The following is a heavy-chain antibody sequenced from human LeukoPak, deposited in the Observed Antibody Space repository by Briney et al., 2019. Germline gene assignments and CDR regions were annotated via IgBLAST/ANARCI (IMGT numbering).Heavy chain of an antibody. CDR1: GYTFTGYY. D-gene: IGHD4-17*01. J-gene: IGHJ4*02. CDR2: INTYNGNT. Sequence: ASVKVSCKASGYTFTGYYMHWVRQAPGQGLEWMGWINTYNGNTNYAQKLQDRVTMTTDTSTSTAYVELRSLRVDDTAVYYCAGDYGDRTGGFDYWGQGTLVTVSS. CDR3: AGDYGDRTGGFDY. V-gene: IGHV1-18*04.